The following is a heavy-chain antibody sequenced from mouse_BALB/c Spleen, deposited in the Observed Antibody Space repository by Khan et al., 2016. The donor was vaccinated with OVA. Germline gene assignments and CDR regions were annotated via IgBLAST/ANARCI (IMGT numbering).Heavy chain of an antibody. Sequence: VQLQESGPELVKPGASVRISCKASGYTFTDYYINWMKQRPGQGLDWIGWIYHGNVNTKYNEKFKDKATLTADKSSSTAYMQLSSLTSEDSAVYFCSREGYYGNYRAWFAYWGQGTLVTVSA. J-gene: IGHJ3*01. CDR2: IYHGNVNT. CDR1: GYTFTDYY. V-gene: IGHV1S56*01. D-gene: IGHD2-1*01. CDR3: SREGYYGNYRAWFAY.